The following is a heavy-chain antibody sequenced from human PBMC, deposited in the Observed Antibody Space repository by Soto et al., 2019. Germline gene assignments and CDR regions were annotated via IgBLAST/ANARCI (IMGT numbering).Heavy chain of an antibody. J-gene: IGHJ4*02. D-gene: IGHD2-15*01. Sequence: QVQLQQWGAGLLKPSETLSLTCAVYGGSFSGYYWSWIRQPPGKGLEWIGEINHSGSTNYNPSLKSAVAMSVNTSKMQCSLQLGSVTAADTSVYYCACGMCRGSNFDYWGQGTLVTVSS. CDR3: ACGMCRGSNFDY. CDR1: GGSFSGYY. CDR2: INHSGST. V-gene: IGHV4-34*01.